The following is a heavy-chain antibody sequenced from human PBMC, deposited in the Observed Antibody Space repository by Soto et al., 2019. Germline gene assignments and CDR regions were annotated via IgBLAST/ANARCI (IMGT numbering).Heavy chain of an antibody. D-gene: IGHD6-13*01. Sequence: LGESLKISCKGSGYSFTNYWIGWVRQMPGKGLAWMGFIYPGDSDTRYSPSFQGQVTISADKSISTAYLQWSSLKASDSAMYYCARQGQQLVPDLDYWGQGTLVTVSS. CDR2: IYPGDSDT. CDR1: GYSFTNYW. V-gene: IGHV5-51*01. J-gene: IGHJ4*02. CDR3: ARQGQQLVPDLDY.